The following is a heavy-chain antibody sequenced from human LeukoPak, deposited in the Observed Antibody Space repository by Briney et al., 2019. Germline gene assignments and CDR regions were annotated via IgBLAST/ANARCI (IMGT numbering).Heavy chain of an antibody. J-gene: IGHJ4*02. V-gene: IGHV3-23*01. CDR2: ICSSDNSR. CDR1: GFTFSSYA. CDR3: AKQTTTSCYTGSDY. Sequence: GGSLRLSCVASGFTFSSYAMSWVRQAPGKGLESVSGICSSDNSRYYADSVKGRFTISRDNSKNTLYLQMNSLRADDTAVYYCAKQTTTSCYTGSDYWGQGTLVTVSS. D-gene: IGHD2-2*02.